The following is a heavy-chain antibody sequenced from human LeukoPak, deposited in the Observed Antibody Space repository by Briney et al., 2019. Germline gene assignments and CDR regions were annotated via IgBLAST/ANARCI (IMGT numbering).Heavy chain of an antibody. V-gene: IGHV3-30*18. CDR2: ISYDGSNK. CDR1: GFTFSSYG. Sequence: GRSLRLSCAASGFTFSSYGMHWVRQAPGKGLEWVAVISYDGSNKYYADSVKGRFTISRDNSKNTLYLQMNSLRAEDTAVYYCAKAAGYSGSYCSDYWGQGTLVTVSS. CDR3: AKAAGYSGSYCSDY. J-gene: IGHJ4*02. D-gene: IGHD1-26*01.